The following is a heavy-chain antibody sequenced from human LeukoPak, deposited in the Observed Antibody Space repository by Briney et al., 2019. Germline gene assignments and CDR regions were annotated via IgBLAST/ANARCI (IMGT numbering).Heavy chain of an antibody. CDR3: ARFSGSYQDY. CDR1: GGSISSYY. J-gene: IGHJ4*02. V-gene: IGHV4-59*08. D-gene: IGHD1-26*01. CDR2: IYYSGST. Sequence: PSETLSLTCTVSGGSISSYYWSWIRQPPGKGLEWIGYIYYSGSTNYNPSLKSRVTISVDTSKNQFSLKLSSVTAADTAVYYCARFSGSYQDYWGQGTLVTVSS.